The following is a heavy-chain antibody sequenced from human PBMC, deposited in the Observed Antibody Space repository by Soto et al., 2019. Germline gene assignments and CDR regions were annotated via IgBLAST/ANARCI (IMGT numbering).Heavy chain of an antibody. J-gene: IGHJ4*02. CDR3: APVPVTTGFDY. V-gene: IGHV3-23*01. CDR2: ISGSGGST. Sequence: EVQLLESGGGLVQPGGSLRLSCAASGLTFSSYAMNWVRQAPGKGLEWVSGISGSGGSTYYADSVKGRFTISRDNSKNTLYLQMNSLRAEDTAVYYCAPVPVTTGFDYWGQGTLVTVSS. D-gene: IGHD4-17*01. CDR1: GLTFSSYA.